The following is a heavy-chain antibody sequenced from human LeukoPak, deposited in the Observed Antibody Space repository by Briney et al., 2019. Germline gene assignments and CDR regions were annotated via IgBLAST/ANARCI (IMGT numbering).Heavy chain of an antibody. J-gene: IGHJ4*02. CDR3: ARGHGSPADY. D-gene: IGHD1-26*01. Sequence: GGSLRLSCAASGFTVSSNYMSWVRQAPGKGLEWVANIKQDGSEKYYVDSVKGRFTISRDNAKNSLYLQMNSLRAEDTAVYYCARGHGSPADYWGQGTLVTVSS. V-gene: IGHV3-7*01. CDR2: IKQDGSEK. CDR1: GFTVSSNY.